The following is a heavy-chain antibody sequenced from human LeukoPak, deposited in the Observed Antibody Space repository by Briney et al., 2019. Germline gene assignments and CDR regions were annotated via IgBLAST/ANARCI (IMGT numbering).Heavy chain of an antibody. V-gene: IGHV3-30*04. CDR1: GFTFSSYA. Sequence: GGSLRLSCAASGFTFSSYAMHWVRQAPGKGLEWVAVISYDRTNKYYADSVKGRFTISRDNSKNTLYLQMNTLRAEDTAVYYCARDSWDIVATKTPYYFDYWGQGTLVTVSS. CDR2: ISYDRTNK. J-gene: IGHJ4*02. CDR3: ARDSWDIVATKTPYYFDY. D-gene: IGHD5-12*01.